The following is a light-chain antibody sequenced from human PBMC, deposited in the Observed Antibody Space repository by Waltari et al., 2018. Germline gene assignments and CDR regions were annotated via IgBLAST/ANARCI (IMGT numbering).Light chain of an antibody. Sequence: IGMTQSPGPLSVPPGARATLSCRARQSVSSTLAWYQQKRGQAPRLLIYDASTRDIGIPARFSGSGSGTEFTLTISSLQSEDIAIYYCQQYNNWPSFTFGQGTKLEIK. CDR1: QSVSST. J-gene: IGKJ2*01. CDR2: DAS. V-gene: IGKV3-15*01. CDR3: QQYNNWPSFT.